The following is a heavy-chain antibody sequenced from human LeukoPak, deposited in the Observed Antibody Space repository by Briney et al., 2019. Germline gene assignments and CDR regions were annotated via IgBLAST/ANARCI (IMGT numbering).Heavy chain of an antibody. CDR2: INANTGGT. CDR3: ARGGYSGYESTDY. J-gene: IGHJ4*02. CDR1: GYRSTGYY. Sequence: ASVKVSCKASGYRSTGYYMHWVRQAPGQGLEWVGWINANTGGTNYAQKFQGRVTMTRDTSISTAYMELSRLRSDDTAMYYCARGGYSGYESTDYWGQGTLVTVSS. V-gene: IGHV1-2*02. D-gene: IGHD5-12*01.